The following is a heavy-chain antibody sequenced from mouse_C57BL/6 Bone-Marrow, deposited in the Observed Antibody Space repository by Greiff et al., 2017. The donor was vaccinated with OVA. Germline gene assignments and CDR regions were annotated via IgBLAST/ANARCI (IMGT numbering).Heavy chain of an antibody. CDR1: GFTFSDFY. J-gene: IGHJ3*01. V-gene: IGHV7-1*01. D-gene: IGHD2-4*01. Sequence: EVKLMESGGGLVQSGRSLRLSCAASGFTFSDFYMEWVRQAPGKGLEWIAASRNKANDYRTEYNASVKGRFIVSRDTSQSLLYLQINSLRADDTAISYCARAVYDYDVPFSYWGQATLVTVSA. CDR3: ARAVYDYDVPFSY. CDR2: SRNKANDYRT.